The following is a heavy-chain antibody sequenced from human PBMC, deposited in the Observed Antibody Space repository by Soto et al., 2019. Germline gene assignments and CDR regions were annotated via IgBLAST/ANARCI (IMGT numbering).Heavy chain of an antibody. D-gene: IGHD2-21*02. CDR2: ISYDGSNK. CDR3: ARDPSPLGGNSEFSFDY. J-gene: IGHJ4*02. Sequence: QVQLVESGGGVVQPGRSLRLSCAASGFTFSSYAMHWVRQAPGKGLEWVAVISYDGSNKYYADSVKGRFTISRDNSKNTLYLQMNSLRAEDTAVYYCARDPSPLGGNSEFSFDYWGQGTLVTVSS. V-gene: IGHV3-30-3*01. CDR1: GFTFSSYA.